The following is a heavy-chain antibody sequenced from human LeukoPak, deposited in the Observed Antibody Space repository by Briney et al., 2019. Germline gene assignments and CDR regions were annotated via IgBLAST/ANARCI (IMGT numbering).Heavy chain of an antibody. CDR3: ARGRYCSADICTGGDSFDI. J-gene: IGHJ3*02. V-gene: IGHV4-34*01. Sequence: SETLSLTCAVYGGSFSGYYWSWIRQPPGKGLEWIGEINHSGSTNYNPSLKSRVMISIDTSKNQFSLKLRSVTAADTAVYYCARGRYCSADICTGGDSFDIWGQGTMVSVSP. CDR2: INHSGST. D-gene: IGHD2-15*01. CDR1: GGSFSGYY.